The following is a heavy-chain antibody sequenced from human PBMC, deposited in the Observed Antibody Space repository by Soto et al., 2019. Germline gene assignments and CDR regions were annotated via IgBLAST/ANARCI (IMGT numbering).Heavy chain of an antibody. CDR1: GYTFSSYG. J-gene: IGHJ4*02. CDR3: ARVSSSSEADY. Sequence: QVQLVQSGAEVKKPGASVKVSCRASGYTFSSYGISWVRQAPGQGLEWMGWISVYNDNTNYAQKLQGRVTMTTDTSTSTAYMDLRSLISDDTAVYYCARVSSSSEADYWGQGTLVTVSS. CDR2: ISVYNDNT. V-gene: IGHV1-18*01. D-gene: IGHD6-6*01.